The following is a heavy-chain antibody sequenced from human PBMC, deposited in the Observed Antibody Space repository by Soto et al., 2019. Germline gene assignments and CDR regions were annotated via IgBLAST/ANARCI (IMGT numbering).Heavy chain of an antibody. CDR1: GFIFGNFW. V-gene: IGHV3-7*01. J-gene: IGHJ4*02. CDR2: IKQDGSEK. D-gene: IGHD1-26*01. Sequence: EVQLVESGGGLVQPGGSLRLSCAGSGFIFGNFWMTWVRQAPGKGLEWVANIKQDGSEKYYVDSAKGRFTISRDNVKNSLYLQMNSLRSEDTAVYYCARGTGGATSSGKDQFDYWGQGTLVPVSS. CDR3: ARGTGGATSSGKDQFDY.